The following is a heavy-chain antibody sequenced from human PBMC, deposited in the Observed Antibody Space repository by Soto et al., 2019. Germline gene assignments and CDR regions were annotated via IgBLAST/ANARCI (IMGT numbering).Heavy chain of an antibody. CDR1: GYTFTRSG. Sequence: QVQLVQSGAEVKKPGASVKVSCKASGYTFTRSGISWVRQAPGQGPEWMGWISSYNGDTNYAQTFQGRVTMTTDTATSTAYMELRSLRSDDTAVYYCARAGVAPYSYYGMDVWGQGTPVTVSS. J-gene: IGHJ6*02. D-gene: IGHD5-12*01. CDR2: ISSYNGDT. V-gene: IGHV1-18*01. CDR3: ARAGVAPYSYYGMDV.